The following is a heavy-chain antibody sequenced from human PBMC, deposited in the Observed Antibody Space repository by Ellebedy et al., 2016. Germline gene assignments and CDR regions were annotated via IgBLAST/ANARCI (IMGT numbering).Heavy chain of an antibody. J-gene: IGHJ6*02. CDR3: AAPNYDILTGYYPLYYYYYYGMDV. V-gene: IGHV1-58*01. Sequence: SVKVSXXASGFTFTSSAVQWVRQARGQRLEWIGWIVVGSGNTNYAQKFQERVTITRDMSTSTAYMELSSLRSEDTAVYYCAAPNYDILTGYYPLYYYYYYGMDVWGQGTTVTVSS. D-gene: IGHD3-9*01. CDR2: IVVGSGNT. CDR1: GFTFTSSA.